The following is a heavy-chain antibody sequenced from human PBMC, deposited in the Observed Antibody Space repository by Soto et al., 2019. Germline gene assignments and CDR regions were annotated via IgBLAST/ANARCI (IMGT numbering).Heavy chain of an antibody. CDR2: IIPIFGTA. J-gene: IGHJ4*02. CDR1: GGTFSSYS. D-gene: IGHD1-26*01. Sequence: QVQLVQSGAEVKKPGSSVKVSCKASGGTFSSYSINWVRQAPGQGLEWMGEIIPIFGTANYAQKFQGRVKSTADESTSTAYMELSSLRSEDTAVYYCARDGGRHSGGIDYWGQGNLVTVSS. CDR3: ARDGGRHSGGIDY. V-gene: IGHV1-69*01.